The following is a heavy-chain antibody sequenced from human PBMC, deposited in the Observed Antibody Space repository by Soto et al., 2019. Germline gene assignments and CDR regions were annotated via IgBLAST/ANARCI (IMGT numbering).Heavy chain of an antibody. CDR1: GGTFSSYA. CDR2: IIPIFGTA. V-gene: IGHV1-69*06. Sequence: QVQLVQSGAEVKKPESSVKVSCKASGGTFSSYAISWVRQAPGQGLEWMGGIIPIFGTANYAQKFQGRVTITADKSTSTAYTELCSLRSEDTAVYSCARVVPDSRRAPPQDWYFDLWGRGTLVTVSS. D-gene: IGHD3-22*01. CDR3: ARVVPDSRRAPPQDWYFDL. J-gene: IGHJ2*01.